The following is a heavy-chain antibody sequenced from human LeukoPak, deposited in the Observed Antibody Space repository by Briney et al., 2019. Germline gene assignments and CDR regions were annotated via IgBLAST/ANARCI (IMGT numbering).Heavy chain of an antibody. D-gene: IGHD3-10*01. CDR2: IYSGGDT. CDR3: AKRGMVRGGPVDY. J-gene: IGHJ4*02. V-gene: IGHV3-66*04. CDR1: GVSVSNNF. Sequence: GGSLRLSCAASGVSVSNNFVLWVRQAPGKGMGLVSLIYSGGDTHYADSVKGRFTISRDKSKNTLYLQMNSLRAEDTAVYYCAKRGMVRGGPVDYWGQGTLVTVSS.